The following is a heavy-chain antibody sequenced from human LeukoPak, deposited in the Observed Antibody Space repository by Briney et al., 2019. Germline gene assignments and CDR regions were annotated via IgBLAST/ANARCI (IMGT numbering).Heavy chain of an antibody. Sequence: PSETLSLXCSVSGGSISGYYWTWIRQPAGKGLEWIGRVYTSGSTHYNPSLKTRLTMSVATSKNQFSLKLSSVTAAAPALYTVAKLITGTTTAFDIWGRGTMVSVSS. D-gene: IGHD1-7*01. V-gene: IGHV4-4*07. J-gene: IGHJ3*02. CDR1: GGSISGYY. CDR2: VYTSGST. CDR3: AKLITGTTTAFDI.